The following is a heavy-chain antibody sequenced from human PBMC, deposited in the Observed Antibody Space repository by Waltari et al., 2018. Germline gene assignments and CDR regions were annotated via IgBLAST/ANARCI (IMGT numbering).Heavy chain of an antibody. Sequence: EVQLVESGGGLVKPGGSLRVSCAASGFSFSTYTMNWVRQAPGKGLEWVSSISDSSVFIYYADSVKGRFTISRDNVKNSVSLQRSSLRADDSAVYYCARVVSAAGTLYQFDYWGQGTLVTVSS. CDR3: ARVVSAAGTLYQFDY. CDR1: GFSFSTYT. J-gene: IGHJ4*02. CDR2: ISDSSVFI. V-gene: IGHV3-21*01. D-gene: IGHD6-13*01.